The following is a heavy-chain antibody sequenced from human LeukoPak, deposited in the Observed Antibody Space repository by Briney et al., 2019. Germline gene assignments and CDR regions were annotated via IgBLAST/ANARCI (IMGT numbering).Heavy chain of an antibody. CDR2: MNPSGST. V-gene: IGHV4-34*08. CDR1: GGTFSGYY. Sequence: PSETLSLTCAVYGGTFSGYYWTWIRQTPEKGLESIGEMNPSGSTSYNPSLKSRVTISVDTSKNQFSLKLSSVTAADMAVYYCARGRQDVTMIVVVMTAVSYYLDVWGKGTTVTVS. D-gene: IGHD3-22*01. CDR3: ARGRQDVTMIVVVMTAVSYYLDV. J-gene: IGHJ6*03.